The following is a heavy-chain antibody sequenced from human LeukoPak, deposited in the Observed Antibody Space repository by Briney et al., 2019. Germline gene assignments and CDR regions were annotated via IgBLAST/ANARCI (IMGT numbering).Heavy chain of an antibody. CDR1: GGSFSGYY. J-gene: IGHJ4*02. CDR3: ARVEEEGDYYDSSGYYFDY. D-gene: IGHD3-22*01. Sequence: KASETLSLTCAVYGGSFSGYYWSWIRQPPGKGLEWIGEINHSGSTNYNPSLKSRVTISVDTSKNQFSLKLSSATAADTAVYYCARVEEEGDYYDSSGYYFDYWSQGTLVTVSS. V-gene: IGHV4-34*01. CDR2: INHSGST.